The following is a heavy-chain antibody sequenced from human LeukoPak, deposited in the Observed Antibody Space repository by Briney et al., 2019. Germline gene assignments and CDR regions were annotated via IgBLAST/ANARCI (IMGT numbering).Heavy chain of an antibody. J-gene: IGHJ4*02. CDR3: ARRAGGYSHPYDY. CDR2: ISSSSSYI. D-gene: IGHD4-23*01. Sequence: GGSLRLSCAASGFTFSHYSMNWVRQAPGKGLEWVSSISSSSSYIYYADSVKGRFTISRDNSKNTLYLQMNSLRAEDTAVYYCARRAGGYSHPYDYWGQGILVTVSS. CDR1: GFTFSHYS. V-gene: IGHV3-21*04.